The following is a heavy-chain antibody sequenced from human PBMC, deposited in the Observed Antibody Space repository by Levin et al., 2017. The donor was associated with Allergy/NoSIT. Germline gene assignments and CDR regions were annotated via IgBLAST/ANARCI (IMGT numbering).Heavy chain of an antibody. CDR2: IDPSDSYT. Sequence: GGSLRLSCKASGSSFTSYWISWVRQMPGKGLEWMGRIDPSDSYTNYSPSFQGHVTISADKSISTAYLQWSSLKASDTAMYYCARGGGGSSYDYWGQRTLVSVSS. J-gene: IGHJ4*02. D-gene: IGHD2-15*01. CDR3: ARGGGGSSYDY. CDR1: GSSFTSYW. V-gene: IGHV5-10-1*01.